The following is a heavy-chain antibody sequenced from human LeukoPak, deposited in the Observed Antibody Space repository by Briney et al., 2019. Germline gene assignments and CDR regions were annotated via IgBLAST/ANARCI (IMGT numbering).Heavy chain of an antibody. D-gene: IGHD3-10*01. CDR2: IYYSGST. J-gene: IGHJ5*02. Sequence: PSETLSLTCTVSGGSIRSGSYYWSWIRQPPGKGLEWIGYIYYSGSTNYNPSLKSRVTISVDTSKNQFSLKLSSVTAADTAVYYCARQPYYYGSGSDYNWFDPWGQGTLVTVSS. CDR1: GGSIRSGSYY. CDR3: ARQPYYYGSGSDYNWFDP. V-gene: IGHV4-61*01.